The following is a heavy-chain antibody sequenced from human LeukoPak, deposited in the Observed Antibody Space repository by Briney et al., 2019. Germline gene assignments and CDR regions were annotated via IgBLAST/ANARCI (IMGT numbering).Heavy chain of an antibody. CDR2: ISGRGGGT. J-gene: IGHJ4*02. CDR1: GFTFSNYA. D-gene: IGHD3-10*01. Sequence: GGSLRLSCAASGFTFSNYAMSWVRQAPGKGLEWVSAISGRGGGTYYADSAKGRFTISSDNSKNTLFLQMNILRPEDTAAYYCSKDFVAKRITMVHYGGQGTLDTVSS. V-gene: IGHV3-23*01. CDR3: SKDFVAKRITMVHY.